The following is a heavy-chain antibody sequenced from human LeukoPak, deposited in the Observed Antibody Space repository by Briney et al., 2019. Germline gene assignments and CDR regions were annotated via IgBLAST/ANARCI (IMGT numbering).Heavy chain of an antibody. CDR2: ISYDGSNK. V-gene: IGHV3-30-3*01. J-gene: IGHJ5*02. D-gene: IGHD1-14*01. CDR3: ARNPRSWFDP. CDR1: GFTFSSYA. Sequence: GSLRLSCAASGFTFSSYAMHWVRQAPGKGLEWVAVISYDGSNKYYADSVKGRFTISRDNSKNTLYLQMNSLRAEDTAVYYCARNPRSWFDPWGQGTLVTVSS.